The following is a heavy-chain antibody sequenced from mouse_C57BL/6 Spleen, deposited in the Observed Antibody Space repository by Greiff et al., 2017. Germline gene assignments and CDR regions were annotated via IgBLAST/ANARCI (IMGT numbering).Heavy chain of an antibody. V-gene: IGHV1-80*01. Sequence: VKLQQSGAELVKPGASVKISCKASGYAFSSYWMNWVKQRPGKGLEWIGQIYPGDGDTNYNGKFKGKATLTADKSSSTAYMQLSRLTSEDSAVYFCARDYYGSSSYYYAMDYWGQGTSVTVSS. CDR2: IYPGDGDT. CDR1: GYAFSSYW. D-gene: IGHD1-1*01. CDR3: ARDYYGSSSYYYAMDY. J-gene: IGHJ4*01.